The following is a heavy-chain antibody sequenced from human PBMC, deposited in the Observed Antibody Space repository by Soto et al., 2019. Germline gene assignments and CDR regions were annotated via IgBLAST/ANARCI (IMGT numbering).Heavy chain of an antibody. CDR3: ARPDSPIVTGAFDI. V-gene: IGHV3-53*01. D-gene: IGHD1-26*01. CDR1: GFTFDDYG. Sequence: GGSLRLSCAASGFTFDDYGLTWVRQAPGKGLEWVSIIYGDATTNYADSVKGRFTISRDSSKNTLHLQMNSLRADDTAVYYCARPDSPIVTGAFDIWGQGTMVTVS. J-gene: IGHJ3*02. CDR2: IYGDATT.